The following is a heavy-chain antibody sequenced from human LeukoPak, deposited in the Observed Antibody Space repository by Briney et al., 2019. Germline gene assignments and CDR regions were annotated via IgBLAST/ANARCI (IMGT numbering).Heavy chain of an antibody. D-gene: IGHD2-8*02. CDR3: ARDRVMCGVCYHWYFDL. Sequence: SVKVSCKASGGTFSSYAISWVRQAPGQGLEWMGRIIPIFGTANYAQKFQGRVTITTDESTSTAYMELSSLRSEDTAVYYCARDRVMCGVCYHWYFDLWGRGILVTVSS. V-gene: IGHV1-69*05. CDR1: GGTFSSYA. CDR2: IIPIFGTA. J-gene: IGHJ2*01.